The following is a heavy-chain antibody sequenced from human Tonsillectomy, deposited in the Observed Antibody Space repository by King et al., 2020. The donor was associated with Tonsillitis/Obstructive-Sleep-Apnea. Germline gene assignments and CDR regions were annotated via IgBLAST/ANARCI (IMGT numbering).Heavy chain of an antibody. Sequence: QLVQSGAEVKKPGSSVKVYCKASGGTFSSYVISWVRQAPGQGLEWMGGIIPIFGTANYAQKFQGRVTITADESTSTAYMELSSLRFEDTAVYYCARFSIDIVVVPGVRLGFDIWGQGTMVTVSS. D-gene: IGHD2-2*01. J-gene: IGHJ3*02. CDR3: ARFSIDIVVVPGVRLGFDI. V-gene: IGHV1-69*01. CDR2: IIPIFGTA. CDR1: GGTFSSYV.